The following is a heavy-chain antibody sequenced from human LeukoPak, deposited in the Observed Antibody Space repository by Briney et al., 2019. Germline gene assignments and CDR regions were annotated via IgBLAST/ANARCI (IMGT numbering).Heavy chain of an antibody. CDR2: ISSSSSYI. J-gene: IGHJ4*02. Sequence: GGSLRLSCAVSGFTFSSCTMIWVRQAPGKGLEWVSSISSSSSYIYHADSVKGRFTISRDNAKNSLYLQMNSLRAEDTAVYYCARDPAANDSWGQGTLVTVSS. CDR1: GFTFSSCT. CDR3: ARDPAANDS. D-gene: IGHD6-13*01. V-gene: IGHV3-21*01.